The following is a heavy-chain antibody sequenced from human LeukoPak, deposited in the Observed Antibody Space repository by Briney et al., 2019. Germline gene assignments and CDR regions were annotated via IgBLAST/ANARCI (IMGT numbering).Heavy chain of an antibody. D-gene: IGHD2-2*02. CDR3: AREQRHCSSTSCYMDY. V-gene: IGHV1-2*02. CDR1: GYTFTSYG. CDR2: INPNSGGT. J-gene: IGHJ4*02. Sequence: ASVKVSCKASGYTFTSYGISWVRQAPGQGLEWMGWINPNSGGTNYAQKFQGRVTMTRDTSISTAYMELSRLRSDDTAVYYCAREQRHCSSTSCYMDYWGQGTLVTVSS.